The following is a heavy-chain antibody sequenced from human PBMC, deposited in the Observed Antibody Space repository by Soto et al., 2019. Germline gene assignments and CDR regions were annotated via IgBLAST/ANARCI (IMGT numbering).Heavy chain of an antibody. V-gene: IGHV1-69*13. CDR2: IIPIFGTA. Sequence: SVKVSCKASGYTFTSYAISWVRQAPGQGLEWMGGIIPIFGTANYAQKFQGRVTVTADESTSTAYMELSSLRSEDTAVYYCARESRYCSGGSCYFLPVIDYWGQGTLVTVSS. D-gene: IGHD2-15*01. CDR3: ARESRYCSGGSCYFLPVIDY. CDR1: GYTFTSYA. J-gene: IGHJ4*02.